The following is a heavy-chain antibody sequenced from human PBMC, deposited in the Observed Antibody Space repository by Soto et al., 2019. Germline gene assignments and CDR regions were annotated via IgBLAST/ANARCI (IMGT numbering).Heavy chain of an antibody. J-gene: IGHJ4*02. D-gene: IGHD3-10*01. CDR3: AKDVEGSGYGSGNDY. CDR1: GFTFDSYA. CDR2: ISGSGGST. V-gene: IGHV3-23*01. Sequence: EVQLLESGGGLVQPGGSLRLSCAASGFTFDSYAMSWVRQAPGKGLEWVSSISGSGGSTYYPDSVKGRFTISRDNSKNTLSLQMNSLRAEDTAMYYCAKDVEGSGYGSGNDYWGQGTLVTVSS.